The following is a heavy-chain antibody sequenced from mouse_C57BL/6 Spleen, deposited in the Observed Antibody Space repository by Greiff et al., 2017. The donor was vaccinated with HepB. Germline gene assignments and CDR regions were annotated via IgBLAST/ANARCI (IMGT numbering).Heavy chain of an antibody. CDR1: GYTFTDYY. CDR2: IGPGSGST. Sequence: VQLQQSGAELVKPGASVKISCKASGYTFTDYYINWVKQRPGQGLEWIGKIGPGSGSTYYNEKFKGKATLTADKSSSTAYMQLSSLTSEDSAHYFCAREMITTVVAHWYFDVWGTGTTVTVSS. V-gene: IGHV1-77*01. D-gene: IGHD1-1*01. CDR3: AREMITTVVAHWYFDV. J-gene: IGHJ1*03.